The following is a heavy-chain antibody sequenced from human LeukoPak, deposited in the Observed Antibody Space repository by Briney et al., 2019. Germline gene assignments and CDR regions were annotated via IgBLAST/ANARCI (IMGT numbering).Heavy chain of an antibody. CDR1: GGSFSGYY. CDR3: ARGPPPCEICSGYYGYYFYY. J-gene: IGHJ4*02. V-gene: IGHV4-34*01. D-gene: IGHD3-3*01. Sequence: SDPLSLPCAVYGGSFSGYYWSWLRQPPGEGLEWIGDMYYSGSTNYNPSLKGRVTISVDTSKNQFSLKLSSVTAADTAVYYCARGPPPCEICSGYYGYYFYYWGQGTLVTVSS. CDR2: MYYSGST.